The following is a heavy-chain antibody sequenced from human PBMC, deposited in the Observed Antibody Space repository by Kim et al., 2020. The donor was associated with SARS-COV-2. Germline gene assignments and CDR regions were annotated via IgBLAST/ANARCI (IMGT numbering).Heavy chain of an antibody. D-gene: IGHD3-16*02. CDR3: AKDLVAGGADF. V-gene: IGHV3-9*01. CDR2: ILWDRGGA. J-gene: IGHJ6*02. CDR1: GFTFHNYG. Sequence: GGSLRLSCVASGFTFHNYGIHWVRQAPGKGLEWVSGILWDRGGAGYADSVRGRFTLSRDTATNSVYLQMDSLRTDDTALYYCAKDLVAGGADFWGQGTTVTVSS.